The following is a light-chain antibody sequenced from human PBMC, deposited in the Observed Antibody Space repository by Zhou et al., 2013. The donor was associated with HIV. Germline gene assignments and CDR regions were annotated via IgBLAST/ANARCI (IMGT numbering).Light chain of an antibody. Sequence: DIQMTQSPSTLSASVGDSVTITCRASQSISSWLAWYQQKPGKAPKLLIYKAFSLESGVPSRFSGSGSGTDFTLTISSLQPEDFATYYCQQSYSTPSSFGQGTKLEIK. J-gene: IGKJ2*04. CDR2: KAF. CDR1: QSISSW. V-gene: IGKV1-5*03. CDR3: QQSYSTPSS.